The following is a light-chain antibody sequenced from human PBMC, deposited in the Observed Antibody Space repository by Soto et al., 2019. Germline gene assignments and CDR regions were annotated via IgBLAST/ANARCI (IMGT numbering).Light chain of an antibody. CDR2: DVS. V-gene: IGLV2-14*03. CDR3: SSYASSNFPVI. J-gene: IGLJ2*01. Sequence: QSALTQPASVSGSPGQSITISCTGTSSDVGAYNYVSWYQFHPGKAPKLMIYDVSYRPSGVSNRFSGSKSANTASLTISGLQAENEAVYYCSSYASSNFPVIYGEGTQLTVL. CDR1: SSDVGAYNY.